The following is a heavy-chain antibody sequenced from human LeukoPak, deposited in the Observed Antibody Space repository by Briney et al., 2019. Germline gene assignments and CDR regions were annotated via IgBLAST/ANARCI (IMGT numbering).Heavy chain of an antibody. CDR2: INHSGST. CDR3: ARRRTRNHPYGSGSYSGYFDL. V-gene: IGHV4-34*01. CDR1: GGSFSGYY. Sequence: SETLSLTCAVYGGSFSGYYWSWIRQPPGKGLEWIGGINHSGSTNYNPSLKSRVTISVDTSKNQFSLKLSSVTAADTAVYYCARRRTRNHPYGSGSYSGYFDLWGRGTLVTVSS. J-gene: IGHJ2*01. D-gene: IGHD3-10*01.